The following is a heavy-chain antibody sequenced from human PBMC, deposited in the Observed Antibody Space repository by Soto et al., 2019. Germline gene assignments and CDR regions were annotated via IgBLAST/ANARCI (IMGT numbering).Heavy chain of an antibody. Sequence: GGSLRLSCAASGFTFDDYAMHWVRQAPGKGLEWVSGISWNSGSIGYADSVKGRFTISRDNAKNSLYLQMNSLRAEDTALYYCAKGGRDYYYYYMDVWGKGTTVTVSS. D-gene: IGHD3-10*01. J-gene: IGHJ6*03. V-gene: IGHV3-9*01. CDR2: ISWNSGSI. CDR3: AKGGRDYYYYYMDV. CDR1: GFTFDDYA.